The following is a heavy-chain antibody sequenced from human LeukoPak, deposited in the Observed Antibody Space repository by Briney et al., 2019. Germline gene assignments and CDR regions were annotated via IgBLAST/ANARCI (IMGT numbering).Heavy chain of an antibody. Sequence: SETLSLSCIVSGGPIYSSSYYWGWIRQPPGRGLEWIASIYFSGTTHYNPSLKSRVTISVDTSKNQFSLKLSSVTAADTAVYYCARDKANYDDAFDIWGQGTMVTVSS. J-gene: IGHJ3*02. V-gene: IGHV4-39*07. CDR3: ARDKANYDDAFDI. D-gene: IGHD1-7*01. CDR1: GGPIYSSSYY. CDR2: IYFSGTT.